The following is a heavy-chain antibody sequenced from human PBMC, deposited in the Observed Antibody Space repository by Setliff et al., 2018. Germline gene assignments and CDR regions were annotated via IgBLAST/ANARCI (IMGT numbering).Heavy chain of an antibody. V-gene: IGHV4-34*01. CDR1: GGSFSGYF. CDR2: VNDSGSA. J-gene: IGHJ4*02. D-gene: IGHD3-10*01. CDR3: ARGRYYGSGSYSL. Sequence: SETLSLTCDVFGGSFSGYFWAWIRQSPGKGLEWIGDVNDSGSANYKPSLKSRLTISRDTSKNQLSLNLSSVTAADTAVYYCARGRYYGSGSYSLWGQGTLDTVSS.